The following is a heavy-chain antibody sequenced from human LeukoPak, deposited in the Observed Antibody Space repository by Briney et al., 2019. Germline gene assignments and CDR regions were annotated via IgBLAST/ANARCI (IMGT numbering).Heavy chain of an antibody. CDR3: ASNYYGSGSYDLNNWFDP. Sequence: ASVKVSCKVSGYTLTELSMHWVRQAPGKGLEWMGGFDPEDGETIYAQKFQGRVTMTEDTSTDTAYMELSSLRSEDTAVYYCASNYYGSGSYDLNNWFDPWGQGTLVTVSS. J-gene: IGHJ5*02. CDR1: GYTLTELS. CDR2: FDPEDGET. D-gene: IGHD3-10*01. V-gene: IGHV1-24*01.